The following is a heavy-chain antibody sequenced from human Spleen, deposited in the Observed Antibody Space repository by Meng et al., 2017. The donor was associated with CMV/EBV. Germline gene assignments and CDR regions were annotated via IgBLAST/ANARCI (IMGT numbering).Heavy chain of an antibody. Sequence: GESLKISCAASGFTFSRYSMNWVRQAPGKGLEWVSSISTSSTYIYYADSLKGRFTISRDNAKSSLYLQMNSLRVEDTAVYYCVRSFDRWGQGTLVTVSS. CDR3: VRSFDR. D-gene: IGHD3-9*01. CDR1: GFTFSRYS. J-gene: IGHJ4*02. V-gene: IGHV3-21*01. CDR2: ISTSSTYI.